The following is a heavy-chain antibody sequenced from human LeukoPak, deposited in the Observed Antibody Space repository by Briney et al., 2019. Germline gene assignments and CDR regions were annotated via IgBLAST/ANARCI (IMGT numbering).Heavy chain of an antibody. Sequence: GGSLRLSCAASGFTFSSSAMSWVRQAPGKGLEWVSATSNNGGYTYYADSVQGRFTISRDNSKSTLCLQMNSLRAEDTAVYYCAKQLGYCSDGSCYFPYWGQGTLVTVSS. V-gene: IGHV3-23*01. CDR3: AKQLGYCSDGSCYFPY. CDR2: TSNNGGYT. D-gene: IGHD2-15*01. CDR1: GFTFSSSA. J-gene: IGHJ4*02.